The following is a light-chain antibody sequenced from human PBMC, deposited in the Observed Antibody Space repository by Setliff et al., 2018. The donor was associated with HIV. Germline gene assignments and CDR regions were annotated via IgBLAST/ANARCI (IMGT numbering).Light chain of an antibody. CDR3: CSYTRGGTYV. CDR1: SSDVGKYDL. J-gene: IGLJ1*01. Sequence: QSALTQPASVSGSPGQSITISCIGSSSDVGKYDLVSWYQQYPGKAPRLIIYGDSERPSGVSNRFSGSKSGNTASLTISGLQADDEADYYCCSYTRGGTYVFGTGTKVTVL. CDR2: GDS. V-gene: IGLV2-23*01.